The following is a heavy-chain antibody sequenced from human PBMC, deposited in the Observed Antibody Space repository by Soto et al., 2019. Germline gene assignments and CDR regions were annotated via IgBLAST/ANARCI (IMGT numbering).Heavy chain of an antibody. J-gene: IGHJ6*03. CDR1: GFTFSSYS. V-gene: IGHV3-21*01. CDR2: ISSSSSYI. D-gene: IGHD3-10*01. CDR3: ARDRMVRGVPPSYYMDV. Sequence: GGSLRLSCAASGFTFSSYSMNWVRQAPGKGLEWVSSISSSSSYIYYADSVKGRFTISRDNAKNSLYLQMNSLRAEDTAVYYCARDRMVRGVPPSYYMDVWGKGTTVTVSS.